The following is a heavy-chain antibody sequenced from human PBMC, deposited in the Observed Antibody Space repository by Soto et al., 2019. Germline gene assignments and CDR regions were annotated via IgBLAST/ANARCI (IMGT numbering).Heavy chain of an antibody. CDR3: ARRAYGSGDDNPDAFDI. CDR2: SIPIFGTA. Sequence: VSGRASRGTFLNFAIISVRLDTEQGLEGMGGSIPIFGTANYAQKTQGRVTLTADESTSTAYMELSSLRSEDTAVYYCARRAYGSGDDNPDAFDIWGQGTMVTASS. J-gene: IGHJ3*02. D-gene: IGHD3-10*01. V-gene: IGHV1-69*01. CDR1: RGTFLNFA.